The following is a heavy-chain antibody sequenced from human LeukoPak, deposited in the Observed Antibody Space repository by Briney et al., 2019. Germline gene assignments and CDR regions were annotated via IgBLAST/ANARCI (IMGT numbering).Heavy chain of an antibody. V-gene: IGHV3-53*01. Sequence: PGGSLRLSCAASGFTVSSNYMSWVRQAPGKGLEWVSVIYSGGSTYYADSVKGRFTISRDNSKNTLYLQMNSLRAEDTAVYYCARDRRGYGFDYWGQGTLVTVSS. CDR3: ARDRRGYGFDY. J-gene: IGHJ4*02. CDR1: GFTVSSNY. D-gene: IGHD5-18*01. CDR2: IYSGGST.